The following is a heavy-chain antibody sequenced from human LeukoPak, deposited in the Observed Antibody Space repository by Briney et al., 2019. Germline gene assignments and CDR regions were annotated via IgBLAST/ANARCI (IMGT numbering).Heavy chain of an antibody. V-gene: IGHV1-8*01. CDR3: ARSIRFLEWLCETRVCPKKYYFDY. J-gene: IGHJ4*02. Sequence: ASVKVSCKASGYTFTSYDINWARQVAGQGLEWMGWMNPNSGNTGYAQMFQGRVTMTRDTSISTAYMELSSLRSEDTAVYYCARSIRFLEWLCETRVCPKKYYFDYWGQGTLVTVSS. CDR1: GYTFTSYD. CDR2: MNPNSGNT. D-gene: IGHD3-3*01.